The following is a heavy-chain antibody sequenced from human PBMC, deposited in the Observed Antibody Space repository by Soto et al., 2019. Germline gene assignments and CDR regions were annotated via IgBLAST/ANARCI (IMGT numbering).Heavy chain of an antibody. V-gene: IGHV3-15*07. Sequence: EVQLVESGGGLVKPGGSLRLSCAASGFTFSNAWMNWVRQAPGKGLEWVGRIKSKTDGGTTDYAAPVKGRFTISRDDSKTTLYLKMNSLKTEDTAVYYCTTPVTIFGVVIRLGYYYGMDVWGQGTTVTVSS. CDR3: TTPVTIFGVVIRLGYYYGMDV. J-gene: IGHJ6*02. D-gene: IGHD3-3*01. CDR1: GFTFSNAW. CDR2: IKSKTDGGTT.